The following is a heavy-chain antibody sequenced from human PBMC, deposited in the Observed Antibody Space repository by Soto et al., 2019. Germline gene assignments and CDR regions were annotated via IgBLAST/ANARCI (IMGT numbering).Heavy chain of an antibody. J-gene: IGHJ4*02. D-gene: IGHD5-18*01. CDR3: ADTPEVDPAMVYFG. Sequence: QVQLVQSGAEVKKPGSSVKVSCKASGGTFSSYTISWVRQAPGQGLEWMGRIIPILGIANYAQKFQGRVTXXPXYXTSTAYMELRSLRSEDTAVYYCADTPEVDPAMVYFGWGQGTLVPVSS. CDR2: IIPILGIA. V-gene: IGHV1-69*02. CDR1: GGTFSSYT.